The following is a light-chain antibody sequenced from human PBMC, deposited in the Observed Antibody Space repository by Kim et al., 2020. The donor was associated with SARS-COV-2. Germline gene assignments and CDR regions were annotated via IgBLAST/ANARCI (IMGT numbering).Light chain of an antibody. V-gene: IGKV3-20*01. J-gene: IGKJ3*01. CDR2: AAS. CDR1: QSIGTGY. CDR3: QQYGNSLFT. Sequence: EIVLTQSPGTLSLSPGERATLSCRASQSIGTGYLTWYQQKPGQAPRLLIYAASRRATGIPDRFSGRGSGTDFTLTISRLEPEDFAVYYCQQYGNSLFTFGPGTKVDIK.